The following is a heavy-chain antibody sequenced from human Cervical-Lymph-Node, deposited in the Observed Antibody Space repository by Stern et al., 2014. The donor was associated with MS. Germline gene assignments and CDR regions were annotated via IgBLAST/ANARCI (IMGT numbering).Heavy chain of an antibody. CDR1: GDTFASYG. D-gene: IGHD4-11*01. V-gene: IGHV1-18*01. Sequence: QVQLVESGAEVKKPGASVKVSCKASGDTFASYGISWVRQAPGQGLELMGWISGYNGATNYAQKVQGRVTMTTDTSTSTAYMELRSLTSDDTAVYYCARDRLDYYYNGMDVWGQGTTVTVSS. J-gene: IGHJ6*02. CDR2: ISGYNGAT. CDR3: ARDRLDYYYNGMDV.